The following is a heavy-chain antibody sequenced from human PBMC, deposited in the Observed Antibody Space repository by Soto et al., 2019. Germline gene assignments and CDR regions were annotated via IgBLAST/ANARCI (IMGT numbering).Heavy chain of an antibody. D-gene: IGHD3-16*02. Sequence: SETLSLTCTVSGGSISSYYWSWIRQPPGKGLEWIGYIYYSGSTNYNPSLKSRVTISVDTSKNQFSLKLSSVTAADTAVYYCARQARDERGISPDHYDYIWGSYRWAFDIWGQGTMVTVSS. J-gene: IGHJ3*02. CDR1: GGSISSYY. V-gene: IGHV4-59*08. CDR2: IYYSGST. CDR3: ARQARDERGISPDHYDYIWGSYRWAFDI.